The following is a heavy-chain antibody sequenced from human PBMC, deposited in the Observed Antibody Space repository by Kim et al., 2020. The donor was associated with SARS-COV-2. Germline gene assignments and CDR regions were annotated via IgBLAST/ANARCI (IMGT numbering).Heavy chain of an antibody. Sequence: GTGNTKYSQKFQGRVTFTTDASAGTAYMELSLLRSEDSAVYYCLGGFYFDYWGQGTLVTVSS. V-gene: IGHV1-3*01. CDR3: LGGFYFDY. CDR2: GTGNT. J-gene: IGHJ4*02. D-gene: IGHD3-16*01.